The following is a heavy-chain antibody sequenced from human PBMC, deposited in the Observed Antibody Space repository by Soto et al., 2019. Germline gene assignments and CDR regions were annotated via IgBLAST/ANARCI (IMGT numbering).Heavy chain of an antibody. CDR2: IYSGGST. CDR1: GFTVSRNY. Sequence: GGSLRLSCAASGFTVSRNYMSWVRQAPGKGLEWVSVIYSGGSTYYADSVKGRFTISRDNSKNTLYLQMNSLRAEDTAVYYCARDRLYSGYDLPAFDIWGRGTRVTVSS. J-gene: IGHJ3*02. V-gene: IGHV3-53*01. D-gene: IGHD5-12*01. CDR3: ARDRLYSGYDLPAFDI.